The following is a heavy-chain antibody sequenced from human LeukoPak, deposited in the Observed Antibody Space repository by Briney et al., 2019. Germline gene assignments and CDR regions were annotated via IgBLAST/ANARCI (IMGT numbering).Heavy chain of an antibody. CDR2: ISDTSDI. Sequence: GGSLRLSCAASGFTFRIYGMNWVRQAPGKGLEWVSSISDTSDISYADSVKGRFTVSRDNAKSSVFLQMYSLRVEDTAVYYCARDRGARGRGLAWGQGTLVSVSS. CDR1: GFTFRIYG. V-gene: IGHV3-21*06. D-gene: IGHD3-10*01. CDR3: ARDRGARGRGLA. J-gene: IGHJ4*02.